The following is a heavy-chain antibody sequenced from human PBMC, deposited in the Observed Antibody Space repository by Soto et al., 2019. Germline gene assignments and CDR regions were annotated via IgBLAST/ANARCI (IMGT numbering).Heavy chain of an antibody. V-gene: IGHV3-49*03. CDR3: DRAEILWFEESLA. J-gene: IGHJ4*02. Sequence: EVQLVESGGGVIQPGRSLRLSCTTSGFTFGDYTMNWFRQAPGKGLEWVGFIRNKAYGETTEYAASVNGRFTISRDDSNSIAYRQMDSLNTEDTAVYYFDRAEILWFEESLAGGQGTLVTVS. CDR2: IRNKAYGETT. CDR1: GFTFGDYT. D-gene: IGHD3-10*01.